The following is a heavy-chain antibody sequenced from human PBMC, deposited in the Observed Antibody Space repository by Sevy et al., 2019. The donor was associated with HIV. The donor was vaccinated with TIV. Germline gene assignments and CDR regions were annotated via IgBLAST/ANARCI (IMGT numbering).Heavy chain of an antibody. D-gene: IGHD3-3*01. V-gene: IGHV3-15*07. Sequence: GGSLRLSCVASGFTFSNVWMNWVRQPPGKGLEWVGLIKTKTDGEATDYAAPVKGRFIISRDDSKNTLYLQLNSLKTEHTAKYYCTTTLATRTYDFWSGYSFPQSFDPWGQGTLVTVSS. CDR1: GFTFSNVW. CDR2: IKTKTDGEAT. J-gene: IGHJ5*02. CDR3: TTTLATRTYDFWSGYSFPQSFDP.